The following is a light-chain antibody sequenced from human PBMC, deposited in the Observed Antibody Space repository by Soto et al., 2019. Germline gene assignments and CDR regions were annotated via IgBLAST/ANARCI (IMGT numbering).Light chain of an antibody. V-gene: IGKV3-15*01. CDR3: QQYENWPQT. CDR2: RAS. CDR1: QSISSN. J-gene: IGKJ1*01. Sequence: ERVMPPSSATLSVAPGERSPLSLRASQSISSNLAWYQQTLGQAPRLLIYRASTRATGIPARFSGSGSGTEFTLTISSLQSEDFAIYYCQQYENWPQTVGPGTQV.